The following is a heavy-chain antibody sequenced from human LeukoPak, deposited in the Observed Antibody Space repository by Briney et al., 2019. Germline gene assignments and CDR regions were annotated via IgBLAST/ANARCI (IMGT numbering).Heavy chain of an antibody. V-gene: IGHV3-66*02. CDR3: AREFYDILTGYQDIFDV. D-gene: IGHD3-9*01. CDR2: IYSGAGS. Sequence: FNXXXXYXXXVRXAPXKGXXXXXVIYSGAGSYYSDSVKGRFTISRDNPKNTRYLQMSSLRAEDTAVYYCAREFYDILTGYQDIFDVWGQGTMVTVSS. CDR1: FNXXXXY. J-gene: IGHJ3*01.